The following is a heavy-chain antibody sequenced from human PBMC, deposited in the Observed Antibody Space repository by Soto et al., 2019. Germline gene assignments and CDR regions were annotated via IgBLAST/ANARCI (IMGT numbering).Heavy chain of an antibody. D-gene: IGHD6-13*01. CDR2: IYYSGST. J-gene: IGHJ4*02. Sequence: SEALSLICTVSGGSISSGGYYWSWIRQHPGKGLEWIGYIYYSGSTYYNPSLKSRVTISVDTSKNQFSLKLSSVTAADTAVYYCARAAMGGSSWPFDYWGQGTLVTVSS. CDR3: ARAAMGGSSWPFDY. V-gene: IGHV4-31*03. CDR1: GGSISSGGYY.